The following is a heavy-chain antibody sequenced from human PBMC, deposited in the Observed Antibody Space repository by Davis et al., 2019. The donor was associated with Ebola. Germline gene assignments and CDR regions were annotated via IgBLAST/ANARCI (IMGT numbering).Heavy chain of an antibody. V-gene: IGHV3-21*01. J-gene: IGHJ4*02. CDR3: ARYCSGGSCYRDD. D-gene: IGHD2-15*01. CDR1: GFTVSSNY. Sequence: SLKISCAASGFTVSSNYMSWVRQAPGKGLEWVSSISSSSSYIYYADSVKGRFTISRDNAKNSLYLQMNSLRAEDTAVYYCARYCSGGSCYRDDWGQGTLVTVSS. CDR2: ISSSSSYI.